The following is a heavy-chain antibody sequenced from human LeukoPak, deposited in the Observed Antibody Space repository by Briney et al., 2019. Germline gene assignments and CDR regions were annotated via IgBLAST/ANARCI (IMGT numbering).Heavy chain of an antibody. CDR2: ISGSGGST. D-gene: IGHD4-17*01. J-gene: IGHJ4*02. V-gene: IGHV3-23*01. CDR1: GFTFSSYA. CDR3: ARAPPDYGDFDF. Sequence: GGSLRLSCAASGFTFSSYAMSWVRQAPGKGLEWVSAISGSGGSTYYADSVKGRFTISRDNAKNSLYLHLNSLRDEDTAVYYCARAPPDYGDFDFWGQGTLVTVSS.